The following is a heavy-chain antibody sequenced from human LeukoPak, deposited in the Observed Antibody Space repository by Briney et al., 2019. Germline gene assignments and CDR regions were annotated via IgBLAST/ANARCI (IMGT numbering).Heavy chain of an antibody. CDR3: ARVRRTYYYYMDV. J-gene: IGHJ6*03. CDR1: GYSISSGYY. Sequence: SETLSLTCTVSGYSISSGYYWGWIRQPPGKGLEWIGSIFHSGSTYYNPSLKSRVTISLDTSKNQFSLKLSSVTAADTAVYYCARVRRTYYYYMDVWGKGTTVTISS. CDR2: IFHSGST. V-gene: IGHV4-38-2*02.